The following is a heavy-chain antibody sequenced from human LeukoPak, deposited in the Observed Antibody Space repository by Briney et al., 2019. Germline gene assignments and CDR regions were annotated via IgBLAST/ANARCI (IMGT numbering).Heavy chain of an antibody. CDR2: IYSGGST. Sequence: GGSLRLSCAASGFTVSSNYMSWVRQAPGKGLEWVSVIYSGGSTYYADSVKGRFTISRDNSENTLYLQMNSLRAEDTAVYYCARAVVGATYAFDIWGQGTMVTVSS. CDR3: ARAVVGATYAFDI. V-gene: IGHV3-53*01. D-gene: IGHD1-26*01. J-gene: IGHJ3*02. CDR1: GFTVSSNY.